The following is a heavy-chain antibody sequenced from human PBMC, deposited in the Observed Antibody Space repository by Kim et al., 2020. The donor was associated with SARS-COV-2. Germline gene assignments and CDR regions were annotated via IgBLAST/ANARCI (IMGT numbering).Heavy chain of an antibody. CDR2: IYHSGST. V-gene: IGHV4-4*02. D-gene: IGHD3-22*01. CDR1: GGSISSSNW. J-gene: IGHJ4*02. Sequence: SETLSLTCAVSGGSISSSNWWSWVRQPPGKGLEWIGEIYHSGSTNYNPSLKSRVTISVDKSKNQFSLKLSSVTAADTAVYYCARTFYDSSGYYYVGLGYFDYWGQGTLVTVSS. CDR3: ARTFYDSSGYYYVGLGYFDY.